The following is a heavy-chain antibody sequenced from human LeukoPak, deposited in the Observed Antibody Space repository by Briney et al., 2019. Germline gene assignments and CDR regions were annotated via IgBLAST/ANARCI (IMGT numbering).Heavy chain of an antibody. J-gene: IGHJ4*02. CDR3: ARLDTSVWFLAY. V-gene: IGHV4-38-2*01. Sequence: SETLSLTCAVSGYSISNGYYWGWLRQPPGKGLEWIGSIYHSGSTYYNPSLKSRVTISVDTSKRQFSLKLSSVTAADTAVYYCARLDTSVWFLAYWGQGTLVTVSS. CDR2: IYHSGST. CDR1: GYSISNGYY. D-gene: IGHD6-19*01.